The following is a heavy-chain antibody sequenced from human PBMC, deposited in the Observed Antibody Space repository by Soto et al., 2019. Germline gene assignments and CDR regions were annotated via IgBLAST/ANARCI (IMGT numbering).Heavy chain of an antibody. CDR1: GVSISSNNW. J-gene: IGHJ4*02. CDR2: MYHTGST. V-gene: IGHV4-4*02. D-gene: IGHD3-22*01. Sequence: QVQLQESGPGLVKPSGTLSLTCAVSGVSISSNNWWSWVSQPPGKGLEWIGEMYHTGSTNYNPSLKSRVAISVDKSKNHFSLELNSVTAADTAVYYCARSSRYQYDSSEGNFDYWGQGTLVTVSS. CDR3: ARSSRYQYDSSEGNFDY.